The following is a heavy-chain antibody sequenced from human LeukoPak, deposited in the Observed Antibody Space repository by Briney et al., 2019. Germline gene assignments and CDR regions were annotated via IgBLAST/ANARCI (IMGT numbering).Heavy chain of an antibody. CDR1: GFTFSHYS. CDR2: IRFTGSYI. V-gene: IGHV3-21*04. CDR3: ARDTRDY. Sequence: GGSLRLSCVASGFTFSHYSMNWVRQAPGKGLEWVSSIRFTGSYIYYADSVKGRFTISRDDAKNLLSLQMISLRAEDTAVYYCARDTRDYWGQGTLVTVSS. J-gene: IGHJ4*02.